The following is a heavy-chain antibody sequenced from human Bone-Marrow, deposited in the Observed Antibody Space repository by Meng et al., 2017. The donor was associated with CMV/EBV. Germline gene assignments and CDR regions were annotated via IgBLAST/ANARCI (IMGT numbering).Heavy chain of an antibody. D-gene: IGHD3-10*01. CDR1: GYSISSGYY. V-gene: IGHV4-38-2*02. CDR2: IYHSGST. J-gene: IGHJ5*01. CDR3: ARVGYAVRGGDWFDS. Sequence: GSLRLSCTVPGYSISSGYYWGWIRQPPGKGLEWIGSIYHSGSTYHNPSLKSRVTISVDTSKNQFSLKLSSVTAADTAVYYCARVGYAVRGGDWFDSWVQGTLVTVSS.